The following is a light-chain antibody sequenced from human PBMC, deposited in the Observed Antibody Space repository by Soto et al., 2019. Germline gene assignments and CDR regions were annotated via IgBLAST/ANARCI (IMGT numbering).Light chain of an antibody. CDR2: QVT. Sequence: QSALTQPASVSGSLGQSITISCTGTTRDIAGYNYISWYQQLPGKAPKLMIYQVTIRPSGISNRFSGSKSGNTASLTISGLQAEDEADYYCSSYGGRNIVIFGGGTKLTVL. V-gene: IGLV2-14*01. CDR1: TRDIAGYNY. CDR3: SSYGGRNIVI. J-gene: IGLJ2*01.